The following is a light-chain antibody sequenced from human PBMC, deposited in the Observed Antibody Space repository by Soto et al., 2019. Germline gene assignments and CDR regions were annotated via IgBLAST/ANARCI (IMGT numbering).Light chain of an antibody. J-gene: IGLJ2*01. CDR1: SSNIGAGYD. V-gene: IGLV1-40*01. CDR2: GNN. CDR3: QSYDSILSGVV. Sequence: QSVLTQPPSVSGAPGQRVTISCTGSSSNIGAGYDVHWYQQLPGTAPKLLIYGNNNQPSGIPDRFSGSKSGTAASLAITGLQAEDEADYYCQSYDSILSGVVFGGGTQLTVL.